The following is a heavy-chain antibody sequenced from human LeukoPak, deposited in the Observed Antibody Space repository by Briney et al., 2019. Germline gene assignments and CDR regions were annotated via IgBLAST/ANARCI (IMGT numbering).Heavy chain of an antibody. V-gene: IGHV1-46*01. Sequence: ASVKVSCKASGYTFTSYYMHWVRQAPGQGLEWMGIINPSGGSTGYAQKFQGRVTMTRDMSTSTVYMELSSLRSEDTAVYYCARITMVRGAVRAFDIWGQGTMVTVSS. CDR1: GYTFTSYY. CDR3: ARITMVRGAVRAFDI. J-gene: IGHJ3*02. CDR2: INPSGGST. D-gene: IGHD3-10*01.